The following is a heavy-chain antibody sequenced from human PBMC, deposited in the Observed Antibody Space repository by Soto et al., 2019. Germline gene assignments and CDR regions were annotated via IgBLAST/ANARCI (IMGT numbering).Heavy chain of an antibody. J-gene: IGHJ4*02. CDR2: ISGSGSST. D-gene: IGHD6-19*01. V-gene: IGHV3-23*01. Sequence: EVQLLESGGGLVQPGGSLRLSCAASGFTFSSYAMNWVRQAPGKGLAWVSVISGSGSSTYYADSVKGRFTISRDNSKNTLYLQMNSLRAEDTAVYYCASRSSGWYFDYWGQGTLVTVSS. CDR1: GFTFSSYA. CDR3: ASRSSGWYFDY.